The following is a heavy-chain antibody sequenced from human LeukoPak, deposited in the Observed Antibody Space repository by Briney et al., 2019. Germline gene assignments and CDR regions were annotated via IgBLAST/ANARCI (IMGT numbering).Heavy chain of an antibody. CDR3: ARPGGSGSYYLDY. CDR1: GGSFSGYY. CDR2: INHSGST. Sequence: SETLSLTCAVYGGSFSGYYWSWIRQPPGKGLEWIGEINHSGSTNYNPSLKSRVTISVDTSKNQFSLKLSSVTAADTAVYYCARPGGSGSYYLDYWGQGTLATVSS. J-gene: IGHJ4*02. V-gene: IGHV4-34*01. D-gene: IGHD3-10*01.